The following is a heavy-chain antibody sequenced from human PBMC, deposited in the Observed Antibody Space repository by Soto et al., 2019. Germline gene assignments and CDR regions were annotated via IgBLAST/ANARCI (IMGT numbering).Heavy chain of an antibody. CDR1: GFIFGAHA. Sequence: GGSLRLSCAASGFIFGAHAMSWVRRAPGKGLEWVSAINWIGGSTNYADSMKGRFTISRDNAKNSLYLQMSSLRAEDTALYYCARHGGTPDLYFDYWGQGTPVTVSS. CDR2: INWIGGST. CDR3: ARHGGTPDLYFDY. D-gene: IGHD3-16*01. V-gene: IGHV3-20*04. J-gene: IGHJ4*02.